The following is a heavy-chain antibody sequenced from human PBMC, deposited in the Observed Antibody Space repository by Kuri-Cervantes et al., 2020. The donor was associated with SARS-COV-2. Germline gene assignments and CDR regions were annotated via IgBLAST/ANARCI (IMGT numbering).Heavy chain of an antibody. Sequence: SVKVSCKASGGTFSSYAISWVRQAPGQGLEWMGGIIPIFGTANYAQKFQGRVTIIADKSTSTAYMELSSLRSEDTAVYYCAREVYSSGWYDPWGQGTLVTVSS. D-gene: IGHD6-19*01. CDR3: AREVYSSGWYDP. J-gene: IGHJ5*02. CDR1: GGTFSSYA. V-gene: IGHV1-69*06. CDR2: IIPIFGTA.